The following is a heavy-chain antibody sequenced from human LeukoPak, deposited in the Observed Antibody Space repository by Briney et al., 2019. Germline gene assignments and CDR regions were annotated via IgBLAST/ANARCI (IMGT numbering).Heavy chain of an antibody. J-gene: IGHJ4*02. CDR2: ITSSGYNT. V-gene: IGHV3-23*01. CDR1: SSYA. Sequence: GGSLRLSCAASSSYAMSWVRQAPGKGPEWVSAITSSGYNTYYADSVKGWFTISRDNSKNTLYLQLNGLRVEDTAVYYCAKSNGYFEYWGQGTLVPVSS. CDR3: AKSNGYFEY. D-gene: IGHD3-22*01.